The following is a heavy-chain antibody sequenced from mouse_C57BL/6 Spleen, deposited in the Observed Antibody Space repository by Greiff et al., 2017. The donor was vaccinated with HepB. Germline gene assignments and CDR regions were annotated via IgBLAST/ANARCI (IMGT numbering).Heavy chain of an antibody. J-gene: IGHJ4*01. D-gene: IGHD2-14*01. CDR3: AREGTRRVYAMDY. Sequence: DVHLVESEGGLVQPGSSMKLSCTASGFTFSDYYMAWVRQVPEKGLEWVANINYDGSSTYYLDSLKSRFIISRDNAKNILYLQMSSLKSEDTATYYCAREGTRRVYAMDYWGQGTSVTVSS. CDR1: GFTFSDYY. V-gene: IGHV5-16*01. CDR2: INYDGSST.